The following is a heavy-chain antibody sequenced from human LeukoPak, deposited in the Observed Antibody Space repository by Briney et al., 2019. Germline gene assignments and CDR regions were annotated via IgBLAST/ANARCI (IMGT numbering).Heavy chain of an antibody. V-gene: IGHV3-20*04. CDR1: GFTFSSYG. D-gene: IGHD3-22*01. Sequence: GGSLRLSCAASGFTFSSYGMHWVRQAPGKGLEWVSGINWNGGSTGYADSVKGRFTISRDNAKNSLYLQMNSLRAEDTALYYCARTWGTATDYYDGSGYYYLPWFDPWGQGTLVTVSS. CDR3: ARTWGTATDYYDGSGYYYLPWFDP. J-gene: IGHJ5*02. CDR2: INWNGGST.